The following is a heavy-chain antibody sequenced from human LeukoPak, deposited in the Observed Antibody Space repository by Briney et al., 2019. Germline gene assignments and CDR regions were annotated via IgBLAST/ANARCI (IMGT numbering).Heavy chain of an antibody. CDR3: ARDPGPLASRITIFGVTYGMDV. D-gene: IGHD3-3*01. Sequence: SETLSLTCTVSGGSISSSSYYWSWIRQPPGKGLEWIGYIYYSGSTNYNPSLKSRVTISVDTSKNQFSLKLSSVTAADTAVYYCARDPGPLASRITIFGVTYGMDVWGQGTTVTVSS. CDR1: GGSISSSSYY. CDR2: IYYSGST. V-gene: IGHV4-61*01. J-gene: IGHJ6*02.